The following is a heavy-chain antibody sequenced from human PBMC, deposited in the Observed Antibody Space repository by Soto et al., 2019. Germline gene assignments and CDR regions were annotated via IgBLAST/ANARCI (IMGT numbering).Heavy chain of an antibody. CDR3: ARDGGRHSGGIDY. V-gene: IGHV1-69*01. CDR1: GGTFSSYS. D-gene: IGHD1-26*01. Sequence: QVQLVQSGAEVKKPGSSVKVSCKASGGTFSSYSINWVRQAPGQGLEWMGEIIPIFGTANYAQKFQGRVPNTADGSTSTAYLEPSRLRSWEPAGYYCARDGGRHSGGIDYWGQGTLVTVSS. CDR2: IIPIFGTA. J-gene: IGHJ4*02.